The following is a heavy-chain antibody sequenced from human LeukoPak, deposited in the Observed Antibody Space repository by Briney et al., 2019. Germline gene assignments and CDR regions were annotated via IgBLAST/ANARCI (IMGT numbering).Heavy chain of an antibody. D-gene: IGHD5-18*01. V-gene: IGHV4-30-2*01. CDR3: ARDRDSYGYYDY. CDR2: IYHSGST. J-gene: IGHJ4*02. CDR1: GGSISSGGYS. Sequence: SETLSLTCAVSGGSISSGGYSWSWIRQPPGKGLEWIGYIYHSGSTYYNPSLKSRVTMSVDRSKNQFSLKLSSVTAADTAVYYCARDRDSYGYYDYWGQGTLVTVSS.